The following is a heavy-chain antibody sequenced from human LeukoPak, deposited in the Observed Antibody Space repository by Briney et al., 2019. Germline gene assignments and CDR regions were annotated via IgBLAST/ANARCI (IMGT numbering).Heavy chain of an antibody. D-gene: IGHD2-15*01. CDR1: GFTLSSYA. CDR3: AKAPVTTCRGAFRYPFDY. V-gene: IGHV3-23*01. Sequence: GSLRLSCAASGFTLSSYAMSWVRQAPGKGLEWVSAISDTGNTYHADSVKGRFTISRDSSKNTLFLQMNRLRPEDAAVYYCAKAPVTTCRGAFRYPFDYWGLGTLVTVSS. CDR2: ISDTGNT. J-gene: IGHJ4*02.